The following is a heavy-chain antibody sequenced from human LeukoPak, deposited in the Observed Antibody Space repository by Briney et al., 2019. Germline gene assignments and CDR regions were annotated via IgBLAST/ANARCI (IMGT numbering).Heavy chain of an antibody. Sequence: SETLSLTCAVSGGSISNITNSNWWSWVRQPPGKGLEWIGEIYHSGSTNYNPSLKSRVTISVDKSKNQFSLKLSSVTAADTAVYYCARVSIAAAGTCVDYWGQGTLVTVSS. V-gene: IGHV4-4*02. J-gene: IGHJ4*02. D-gene: IGHD6-13*01. CDR2: IYHSGST. CDR1: GGSISNITNSNW. CDR3: ARVSIAAAGTCVDY.